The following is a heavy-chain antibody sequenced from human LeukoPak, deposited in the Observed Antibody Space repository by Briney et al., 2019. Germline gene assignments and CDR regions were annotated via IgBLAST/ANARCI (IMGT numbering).Heavy chain of an antibody. CDR3: AKDSDYDFWSGYYAVFDY. Sequence: PGGSLRLSCAASGFSFSNYGMTWVRQAPGKGLEWVSAISGSGGSTYYADSVKGRFTISRDNSKNTLYLQMNSLRAEDTAVYYCAKDSDYDFWSGYYAVFDYWGQGTLVTVSS. D-gene: IGHD3-3*01. V-gene: IGHV3-23*01. CDR2: ISGSGGST. J-gene: IGHJ4*02. CDR1: GFSFSNYG.